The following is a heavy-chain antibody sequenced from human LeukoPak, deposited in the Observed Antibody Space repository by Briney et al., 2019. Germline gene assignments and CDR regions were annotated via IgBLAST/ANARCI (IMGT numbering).Heavy chain of an antibody. CDR3: SRHVVTLVRGVNNRKEDWFDP. D-gene: IGHD3-10*01. V-gene: IGHV1-2*02. CDR2: INTDSGGT. J-gene: IGHJ5*02. CDR1: GYSFNTYY. Sequence: ASVKVSCKASGYSFNTYYMNWVRQAPGQGLEWLGWINTDSGGTNYAQKFLGRVTMTRDKANSTAYLELSGLRSDDTAVYYCSRHVVTLVRGVNNRKEDWFDPWGQGTLVSVSS.